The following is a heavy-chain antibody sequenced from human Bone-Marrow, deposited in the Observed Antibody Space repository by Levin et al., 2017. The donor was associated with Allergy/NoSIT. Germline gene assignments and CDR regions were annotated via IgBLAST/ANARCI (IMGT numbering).Heavy chain of an antibody. J-gene: IGHJ1*01. CDR1: GYTFQHYG. V-gene: IGHV1-18*01. Sequence: PGESLKISCKASGYTFQHYGVSWVRQAPGQGLEWMGWISAYNGKTTHAQKFQGRVTMTTNTSTNIVYLELRSLRSDDTAVYYCARDEKEWLIQVDEFFKEWGQGTLVTVSS. D-gene: IGHD6-19*01. CDR2: ISAYNGKT. CDR3: ARDEKEWLIQVDEFFKE.